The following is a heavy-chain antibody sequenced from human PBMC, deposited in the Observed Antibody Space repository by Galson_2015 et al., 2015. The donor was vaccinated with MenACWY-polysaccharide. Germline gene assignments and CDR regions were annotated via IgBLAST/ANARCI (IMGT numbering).Heavy chain of an antibody. V-gene: IGHV3-48*03. D-gene: IGHD2-21*02. CDR1: GFTFSSYE. Sequence: SLRLSCAASGFTFSSYEMNWVRQAPGKGLEWVSYISSGDSTEYYAESVKGRFTISRDNAKNSLFLQMNSLRAEDTAVYYCARDRGVTAYSYYAMDVWGQGTTVTVSS. CDR3: ARDRGVTAYSYYAMDV. J-gene: IGHJ6*02. CDR2: ISSGDSTE.